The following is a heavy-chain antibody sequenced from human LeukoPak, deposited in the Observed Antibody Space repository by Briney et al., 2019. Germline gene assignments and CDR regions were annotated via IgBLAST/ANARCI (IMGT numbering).Heavy chain of an antibody. CDR1: GDTFSDYS. V-gene: IGHV1-2*06. D-gene: IGHD3-10*01. Sequence: ASVKVSCKASGDTFSDYSIHWVRHAPGQGLEWMGRINSNSGGTSYEQNFQGRVTMTTDTSITTAYMEVSGLTSDDTAVYYCARGGSGSGYLYYFDSWGQGTLVSVSS. CDR2: INSNSGGT. J-gene: IGHJ4*02. CDR3: ARGGSGSGYLYYFDS.